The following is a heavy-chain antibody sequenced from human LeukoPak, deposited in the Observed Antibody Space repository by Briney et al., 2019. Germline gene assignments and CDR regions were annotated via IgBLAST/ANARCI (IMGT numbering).Heavy chain of an antibody. Sequence: ASVKVPCKASGYTFTSYDINWVRQATGQGLEWMGWMNPNSGNTGYAQKFQGRVTMTRNTSISTAYMELSSLRSEDTAVYYCARGGIVVVVAAISSPFDPWGQGTLVTVSS. CDR2: MNPNSGNT. J-gene: IGHJ5*02. D-gene: IGHD2-15*01. V-gene: IGHV1-8*01. CDR3: ARGGIVVVVAAISSPFDP. CDR1: GYTFTSYD.